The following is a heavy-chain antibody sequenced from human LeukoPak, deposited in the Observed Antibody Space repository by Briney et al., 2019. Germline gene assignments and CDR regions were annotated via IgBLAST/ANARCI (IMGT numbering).Heavy chain of an antibody. Sequence: GGSLRLSCAASGFTFNNAWMSWVRQAPGKGLEWVGHIKSKTGGGTTDYAAPVKGRFSISRDDSKNTLYMQMNSLKTEDTAVYYCTTAWYYYDSSGYSGTPPFDHWGQGSLVTVSS. CDR2: IKSKTGGGTT. J-gene: IGHJ4*02. CDR1: GFTFNNAW. D-gene: IGHD3-22*01. CDR3: TTAWYYYDSSGYSGTPPFDH. V-gene: IGHV3-15*01.